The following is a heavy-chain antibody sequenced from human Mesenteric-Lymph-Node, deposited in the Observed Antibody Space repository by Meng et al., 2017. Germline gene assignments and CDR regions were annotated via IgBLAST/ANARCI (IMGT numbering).Heavy chain of an antibody. Sequence: SDPLSLTCTVSGGSLTNFYWNGTRQPPGKGLEWIGYVYYTGSSDYNPSLQSRVSISLDTSKNQFSLRLRSVTAADTAIYYSARTWACYDAFDIWGQGTMVTVSS. CDR3: ARTWACYDAFDI. CDR2: VYYTGSS. CDR1: GGSLTNFY. J-gene: IGHJ3*02. D-gene: IGHD3-16*01. V-gene: IGHV4-59*01.